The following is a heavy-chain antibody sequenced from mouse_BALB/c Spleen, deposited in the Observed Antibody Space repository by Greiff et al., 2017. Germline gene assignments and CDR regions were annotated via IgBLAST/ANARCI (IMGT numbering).Heavy chain of an antibody. D-gene: IGHD1-1*01. CDR1: GFTFSSYT. J-gene: IGHJ2*01. CDR3: TRDGDYGPFDY. V-gene: IGHV5-6-4*01. Sequence: EVMLVESGGGLVKPGGSLKLSCAASGFTFSSYTMSWVRQTPEKRLEWVATISSGGSYTYYPDSVKGRFTISRDNAKNTLYLQMSSLKSEDTAMYYCTRDGDYGPFDYWGQGTTLTVSS. CDR2: ISSGGSYT.